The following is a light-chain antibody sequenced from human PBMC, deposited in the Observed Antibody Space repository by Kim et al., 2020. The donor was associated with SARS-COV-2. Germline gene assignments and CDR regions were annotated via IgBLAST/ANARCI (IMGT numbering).Light chain of an antibody. V-gene: IGKV3-20*01. CDR3: QQYGASYPWT. CDR1: QTISVTY. J-gene: IGKJ1*01. Sequence: IVLTQSPGTLSLSPGERATLSCRASQTISVTYLAWYQQKVGQAPRLLIYGASNRATGIPDRFSGSGSGTDFTLTINRVEPEDFAVYYCQQYGASYPWTFGQGTKLEI. CDR2: GAS.